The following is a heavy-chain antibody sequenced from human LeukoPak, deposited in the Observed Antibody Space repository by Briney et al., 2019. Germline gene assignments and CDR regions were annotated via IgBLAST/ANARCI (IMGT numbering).Heavy chain of an antibody. J-gene: IGHJ4*02. CDR3: ARVGGGYFDY. V-gene: IGHV4-59*01. CDR1: GGSIGTYY. D-gene: IGHD3-16*01. CDR2: IYHSGDT. Sequence: SETLSLTCTVSGGSIGTYYWSWIRQPPGKGLEWIGYIYHSGDTKYNPSLKSRVTISVDTSKNQFSLKLSSVTAADTAVYYCARVGGGYFDYWGQGTLVTVSS.